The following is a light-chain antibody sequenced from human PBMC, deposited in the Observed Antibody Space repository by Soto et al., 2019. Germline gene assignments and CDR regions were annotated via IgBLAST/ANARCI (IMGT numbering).Light chain of an antibody. CDR3: SSHTSSSRYV. CDR1: SSDVGGNH. V-gene: IGLV2-14*01. CDR2: DVT. Sequence: QSVLTQPASVSGSPGQSITISCTGSSSDVGGNHVSWYQQHPGKAPRLLIFDVTNRPSGISNRFSGSKSDNTASLTISGHQADDEADYYCSSHTSSSRYVFGTGTQLTVL. J-gene: IGLJ1*01.